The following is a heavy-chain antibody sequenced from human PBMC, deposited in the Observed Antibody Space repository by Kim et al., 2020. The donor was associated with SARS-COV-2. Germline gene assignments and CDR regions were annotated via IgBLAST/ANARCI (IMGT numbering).Heavy chain of an antibody. Sequence: SETLSLTCTVSGGSISSYYWSWIRQPPGKGLEWIGYIYYSGSTNYNPSLKSRVTISVDTSKNQFSLKLSSVTAADTAVYYCARLRPLVDTAMDDQYYYYYGMDVWGQGTTVTVSS. V-gene: IGHV4-59*08. J-gene: IGHJ6*02. D-gene: IGHD5-18*01. CDR2: IYYSGST. CDR3: ARLRPLVDTAMDDQYYYYYGMDV. CDR1: GGSISSYY.